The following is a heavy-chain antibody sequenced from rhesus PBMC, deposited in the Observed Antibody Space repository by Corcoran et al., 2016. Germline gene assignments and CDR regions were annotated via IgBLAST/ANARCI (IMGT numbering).Heavy chain of an antibody. Sequence: EVQLVQSGAEVKKPGASVKISCKASGYTFTDYYLHWVRQAPGKGLGWMGRRGPVDGEARHAQECQDRVTITADTSTDTADMELSSLRSEDTAVYYCATGRSWKLFDYWGQGVLVTVSS. D-gene: IGHD6-25*01. CDR3: ATGRSWKLFDY. J-gene: IGHJ4*01. V-gene: IGHV1-111*02. CDR2: RGPVDGEA. CDR1: GYTFTDYY.